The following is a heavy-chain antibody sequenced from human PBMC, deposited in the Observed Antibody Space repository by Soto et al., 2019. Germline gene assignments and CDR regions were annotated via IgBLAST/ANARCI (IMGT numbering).Heavy chain of an antibody. CDR3: ARGLPKSDFVVVPVAGPRFVFDF. CDR2: INHSGST. D-gene: IGHD2-2*01. J-gene: IGHJ3*01. CDR1: GGSFSGYY. Sequence: SETLSLTCAVYGGSFSGYYWSWIRQPPGKGLEWIGEINHSGSTNYNPSLKSRVTISVDTSKNQLSLKLSSVTAADTAVYYSARGLPKSDFVVVPVAGPRFVFDFGGQGTMVTVSS. V-gene: IGHV4-34*01.